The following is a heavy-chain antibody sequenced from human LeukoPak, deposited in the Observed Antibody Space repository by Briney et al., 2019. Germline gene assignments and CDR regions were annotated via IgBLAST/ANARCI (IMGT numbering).Heavy chain of an antibody. Sequence: PGRSLRLSRAASGFTFDDYAMHWVRQAPGKGLEWVSGISWNSGSIGYADSVKGRFTISRDNAKNSLYLQMNSLRAEDTAVYYCARDSFYGSGSYYNEYYYGVDVWGQGTTVTVSS. V-gene: IGHV3-9*01. CDR2: ISWNSGSI. J-gene: IGHJ6*02. CDR3: ARDSFYGSGSYYNEYYYGVDV. CDR1: GFTFDDYA. D-gene: IGHD3-10*01.